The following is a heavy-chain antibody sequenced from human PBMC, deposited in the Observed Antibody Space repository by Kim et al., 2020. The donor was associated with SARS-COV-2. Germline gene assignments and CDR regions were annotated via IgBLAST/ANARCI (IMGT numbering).Heavy chain of an antibody. D-gene: IGHD2-2*01. J-gene: IGHJ4*02. V-gene: IGHV3-11*06. CDR3: ARDSADCSSTSCPTYYFDY. Sequence: GRFTISRDNAKNSLYLQMNSLRAEDTAVYYCARDSADCSSTSCPTYYFDYWGQGTLVTVSS.